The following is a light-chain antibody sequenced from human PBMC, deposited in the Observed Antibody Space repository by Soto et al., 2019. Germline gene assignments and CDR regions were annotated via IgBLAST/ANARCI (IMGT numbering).Light chain of an antibody. V-gene: IGLV2-14*01. CDR2: EVS. Sequence: QSALTQPASVSGSPGQSITISCTGTSRDVGGYNYVSWYQQHPGKAPKLMIYEVSNRPSGVSNRFSGSKSGNTASLTISGLQAEDEAGYYCSSYTSSAYVVFVGGTKLAVL. CDR3: SSYTSSAYVV. J-gene: IGLJ2*01. CDR1: SRDVGGYNY.